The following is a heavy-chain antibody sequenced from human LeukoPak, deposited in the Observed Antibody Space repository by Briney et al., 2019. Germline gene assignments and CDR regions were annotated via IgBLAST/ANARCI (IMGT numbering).Heavy chain of an antibody. D-gene: IGHD2-2*01. J-gene: IGHJ4*02. CDR1: GFTFSTCA. CDR2: ISGSGGST. V-gene: IGHV3-23*01. Sequence: GGSLRLSCAASGFTFSTCAMGWVRQAPGKGLGWVSAISGSGGSTFYVDSVKGRFTISRDNSKNTVYLQMSGLRAEDTAFYCAKAHCSPTSCSRIDYWGQGTLVTVSS. CDR3: AKAHCSPTSCSRIDY.